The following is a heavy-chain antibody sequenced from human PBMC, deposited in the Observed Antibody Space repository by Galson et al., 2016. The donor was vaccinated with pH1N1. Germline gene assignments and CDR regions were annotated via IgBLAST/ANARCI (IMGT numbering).Heavy chain of an antibody. CDR2: LNPNSGGT. CDR1: GYSFTRHY. J-gene: IGHJ5*02. Sequence: SVKVSCKASGYSFTRHYIHWARQAPGHGLEWMGWLNPNSGGTKYAQNFQDKIILTRDTSIDTAYMELSGLTSDDTALYFCETGSGNSWFDPRGQGTLVTVSS. V-gene: IGHV1-2*02. CDR3: ETGSGNSWFDP. D-gene: IGHD3-10*01.